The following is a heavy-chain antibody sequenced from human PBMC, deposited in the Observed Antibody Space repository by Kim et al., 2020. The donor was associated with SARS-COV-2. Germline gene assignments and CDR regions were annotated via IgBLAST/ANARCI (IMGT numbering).Heavy chain of an antibody. V-gene: IGHV1-69*04. Sequence: SVKVSCKASGGTFSSYAISWVRQAPGQGLEWMGRIIPILGIANYAQKFQGRVTITADKSTSTAYMELSSLRSEDTAVYYCAREDGYYDSSGYYYFDYWG. D-gene: IGHD3-22*01. CDR2: IIPILGIA. CDR3: AREDGYYDSSGYYYFDY. CDR1: GGTFSSYA. J-gene: IGHJ4*01.